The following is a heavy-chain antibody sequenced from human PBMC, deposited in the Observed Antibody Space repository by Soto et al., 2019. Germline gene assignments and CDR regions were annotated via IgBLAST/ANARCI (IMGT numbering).Heavy chain of an antibody. D-gene: IGHD1-26*01. Sequence: SETLSLTCTVSGGSIISSSYFWGYVRQPPGKGLEWIGYIYYSGTTDYSPSLKSRVTISVDTSKNQFSLKLSSVTAADSAIYYCARQSGGYYYYGMDVRAQRTTVTVSS. CDR1: GGSIISSSYF. V-gene: IGHV4-61*05. CDR3: ARQSGGYYYYGMDV. CDR2: IYYSGTT. J-gene: IGHJ6*02.